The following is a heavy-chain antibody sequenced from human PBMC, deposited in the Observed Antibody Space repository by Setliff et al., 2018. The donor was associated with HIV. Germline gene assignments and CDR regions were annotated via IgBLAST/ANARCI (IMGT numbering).Heavy chain of an antibody. CDR3: ARDPDYGDFIALDI. V-gene: IGHV3-48*01. CDR1: GFTFSYYS. J-gene: IGHJ3*02. D-gene: IGHD4-17*01. Sequence: GGSLRLSCAASGFTFSYYSMHWVRQAPGKGLEWIPFMSSYRTSMTHYADSVKGRFTVSRDDAKNSLYLQMNNLRAEDTAVYFCARDPDYGDFIALDIWGQGTMVTVSS. CDR2: MSSYRTSMT.